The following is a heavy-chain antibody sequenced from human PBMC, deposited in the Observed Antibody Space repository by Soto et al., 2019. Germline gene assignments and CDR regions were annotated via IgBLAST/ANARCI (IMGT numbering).Heavy chain of an antibody. V-gene: IGHV1-2*04. CDR3: ARREAVVRLYNYYYYYGIDC. Sequence: QVQLVQSGAEVKKPGASVKVSCKASGYTFTNYYIHWVRQAPGQGLEWMGWINPNSGGTNYAQRCQVCITMARVTAISTADMDRSRLRSDDTAIYYCARREAVVRLYNYYYYYGIDCWGQGATVTDFS. CDR2: INPNSGGT. CDR1: GYTFTNYY. D-gene: IGHD1-1*01. J-gene: IGHJ6*02.